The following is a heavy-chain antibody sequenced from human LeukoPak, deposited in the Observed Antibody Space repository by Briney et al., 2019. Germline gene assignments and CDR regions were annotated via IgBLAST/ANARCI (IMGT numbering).Heavy chain of an antibody. D-gene: IGHD2-15*01. V-gene: IGHV3-21*01. CDR1: GFTFSSYS. CDR3: ARDKGHIVVVVAAIDAFDI. J-gene: IGHJ3*02. Sequence: PGGSLRLSCAASGFTFSSYSMNWVRQAPGKGLEWVSSISSSSSYMYYADSVKGRFTISRDNAKNSLYLQMNSLRAEDTAVYYCARDKGHIVVVVAAIDAFDIWGQGTMVTVSS. CDR2: ISSSSSYM.